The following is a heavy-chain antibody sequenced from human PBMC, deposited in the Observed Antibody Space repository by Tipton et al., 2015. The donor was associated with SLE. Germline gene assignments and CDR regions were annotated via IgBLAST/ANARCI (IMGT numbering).Heavy chain of an antibody. J-gene: IGHJ6*02. D-gene: IGHD4-23*01. CDR2: INWNGGST. V-gene: IGHV3-20*04. Sequence: SLRLSCAASGFTFDDYGMSWVRQAPGKGLEWVSGINWNGGSTGYADSVKGRFTISRDNAKNSLYLQMNSLRAEDTALYYCARDRDYGGNYYGMDVWGQGTTVTVSS. CDR3: ARDRDYGGNYYGMDV. CDR1: GFTFDDYG.